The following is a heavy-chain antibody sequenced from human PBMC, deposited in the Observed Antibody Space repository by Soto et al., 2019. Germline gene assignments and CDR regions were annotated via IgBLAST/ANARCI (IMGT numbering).Heavy chain of an antibody. CDR1: GFTFSSNW. Sequence: EVQLVESGGGLVQPGGSLRLSCAASGFTFSSNWMHWVRQAPGKGLVWVSRINSDGSITSYADSVKGQFTISRDNAKNTLYLQMNSLRADDTAVYYCARGSSSWYVSFDYWGQGIVVTVSS. D-gene: IGHD6-13*01. CDR2: INSDGSIT. CDR3: ARGSSSWYVSFDY. V-gene: IGHV3-74*01. J-gene: IGHJ4*02.